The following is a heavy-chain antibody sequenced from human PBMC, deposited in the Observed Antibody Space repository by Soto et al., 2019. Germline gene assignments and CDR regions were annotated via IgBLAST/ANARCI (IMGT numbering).Heavy chain of an antibody. Sequence: PSETLSLTCTVSGGSISSYYWSWIRQPPGKGLEWIGYIYYSGSTNYNPSLKSRVTISVDTSKNQFSLKLSSVTDEDTAVYYCFIVPPQLYSSSWYYVDYFGQGIL. V-gene: IGHV4-59*01. CDR3: FIVPPQLYSSSWYYVDY. D-gene: IGHD6-13*01. CDR1: GGSISSYY. CDR2: IYYSGST. J-gene: IGHJ4*02.